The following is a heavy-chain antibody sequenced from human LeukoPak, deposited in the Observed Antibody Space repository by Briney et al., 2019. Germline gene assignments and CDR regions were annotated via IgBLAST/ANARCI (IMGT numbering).Heavy chain of an antibody. CDR1: GFTFSSYN. J-gene: IGHJ5*02. V-gene: IGHV3-21*01. CDR3: AREGAAAEDVNWFDP. D-gene: IGHD6-25*01. CDR2: ISSSSSYI. Sequence: GGSLRLSCAASGFTFSSYNMNWVRQAPGKGLEWVSSISSSSSYIYYADSVKGRFTISRDNAKNSLYLQMNSLRAEDTAVCYCAREGAAAEDVNWFDPWGQGTLVTVSS.